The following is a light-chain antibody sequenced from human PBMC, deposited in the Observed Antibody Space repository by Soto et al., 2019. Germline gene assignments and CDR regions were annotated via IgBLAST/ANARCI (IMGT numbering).Light chain of an antibody. Sequence: DIQMTQSPSFVSASVGDRVTITCRARQDISKWLAWYQQKPGRAPKILIFAASTLQRGVPSRFSGSGSRTDFTLTISSLQPEESATYDCQQADSIPLTFGGGTKV. J-gene: IGKJ4*01. V-gene: IGKV1-12*01. CDR2: AAS. CDR1: QDISKW. CDR3: QQADSIPLT.